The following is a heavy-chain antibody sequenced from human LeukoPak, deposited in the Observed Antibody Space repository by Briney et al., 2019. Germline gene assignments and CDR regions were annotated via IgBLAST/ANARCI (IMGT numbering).Heavy chain of an antibody. Sequence: GGSLRLSCAASGFTFSSYGMHWVRQAPGKGLEWVAVISYDGSDKYYADSVKGRFTISRDNSKNTLFLQMNSLRVDDTAVYHCAKDRGHCSGGSCYLHFEYWGQGSLVTVFS. CDR1: GFTFSSYG. CDR3: AKDRGHCSGGSCYLHFEY. D-gene: IGHD2-15*01. CDR2: ISYDGSDK. V-gene: IGHV3-30*18. J-gene: IGHJ4*02.